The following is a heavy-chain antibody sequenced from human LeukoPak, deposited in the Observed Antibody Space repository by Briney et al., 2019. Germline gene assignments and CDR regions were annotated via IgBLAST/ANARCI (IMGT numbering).Heavy chain of an antibody. CDR1: GFTVSSNY. CDR2: IYSGGST. Sequence: GGSLRLSCAASGFTVSSNYMSLVRQAPGKGLEWVSVIYSGGSTYYADSVKGRFTISRDNSKNTLYLQMNSLRAEDTAVYYCARAEVGATPFVFDYWGQGTLVTVSS. V-gene: IGHV3-53*01. D-gene: IGHD1-26*01. J-gene: IGHJ4*02. CDR3: ARAEVGATPFVFDY.